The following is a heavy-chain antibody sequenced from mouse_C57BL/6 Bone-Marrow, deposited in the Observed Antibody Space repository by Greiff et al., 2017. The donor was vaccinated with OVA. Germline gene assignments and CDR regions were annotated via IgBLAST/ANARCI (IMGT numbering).Heavy chain of an antibody. CDR1: GYAFSSSW. D-gene: IGHD2-3*01. J-gene: IGHJ3*01. CDR3: ERFNDAYRPKFAY. V-gene: IGHV1-82*01. CDR2: IYPGDGDT. Sequence: QVQLQQSGPELVKPGASVKISCKASGYAFSSSWMNWVKQRPGKGLEWIGRIYPGDGDTNYNGKFKGKATLTADKSSSTAYMQLSSLTSEDSAVYFCERFNDAYRPKFAYWGQGTLVTVSA.